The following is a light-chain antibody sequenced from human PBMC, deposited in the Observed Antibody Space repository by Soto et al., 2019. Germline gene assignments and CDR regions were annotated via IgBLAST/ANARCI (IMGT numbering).Light chain of an antibody. Sequence: ETVLTQSPGTLSLSPGERATLSCRASQSVAKSYLAWYQHKPGQGPRRLISGASSRATGIPDRFSGSGSGTDFTLTISRLEPEDFAVYYCLQYASSPLTFGGGTKVEI. J-gene: IGKJ4*01. CDR2: GAS. V-gene: IGKV3-20*01. CDR3: LQYASSPLT. CDR1: QSVAKSY.